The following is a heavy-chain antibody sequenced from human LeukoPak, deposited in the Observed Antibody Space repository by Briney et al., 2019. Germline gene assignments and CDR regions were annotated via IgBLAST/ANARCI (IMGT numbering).Heavy chain of an antibody. Sequence: PGGSLRLSCAASGFTVSSNYMSWVRQAPGKGLEWVSVIYSGGSTYYADSVKGRFTISRDNSKNTLYLQMNCLRAEDTAVYYCARDRYSSSLSFYYYMDVWGKGTTVTVSS. CDR2: IYSGGST. D-gene: IGHD6-6*01. V-gene: IGHV3-53*01. J-gene: IGHJ6*03. CDR3: ARDRYSSSLSFYYYMDV. CDR1: GFTVSSNY.